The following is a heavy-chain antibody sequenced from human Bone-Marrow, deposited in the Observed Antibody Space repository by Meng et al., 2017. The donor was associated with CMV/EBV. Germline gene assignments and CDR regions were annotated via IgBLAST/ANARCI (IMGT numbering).Heavy chain of an antibody. CDR1: GFTVSSNY. CDR2: IYSGGST. Sequence: GGSLRLSCAASGFTVSSNYMSWVRQAPGKGLEWVSVIYSGGSTYYADSVKGRFTISRDNAKNTLYLQMNSLRAEDTAVYYCARDTRDYTGWYPWGQGTLVTVSS. D-gene: IGHD6-19*01. CDR3: ARDTRDYTGWYP. J-gene: IGHJ5*02. V-gene: IGHV3-53*01.